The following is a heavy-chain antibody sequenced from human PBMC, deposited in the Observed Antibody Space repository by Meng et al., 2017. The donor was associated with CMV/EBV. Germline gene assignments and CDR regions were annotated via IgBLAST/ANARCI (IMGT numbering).Heavy chain of an antibody. CDR2: IYYSGST. Sequence: VQLQESGRGLVTPSPTRSLTCTVFGGSISSGDYYWSWIRQPPGKGLEWIGYIYYSGSTYYNPSLKSRVTISVDTSKNQFSLKLSSVTAADTAVYYCARDNRRGGVDYWGQGTLVTVSS. J-gene: IGHJ4*02. V-gene: IGHV4-30-4*08. D-gene: IGHD3-3*01. CDR1: GGSISSGDYY. CDR3: ARDNRRGGVDY.